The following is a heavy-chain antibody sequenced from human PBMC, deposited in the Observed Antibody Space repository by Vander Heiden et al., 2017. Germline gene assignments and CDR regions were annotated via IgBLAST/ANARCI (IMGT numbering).Heavy chain of an antibody. CDR3: TRGPGDYLRGFDY. CDR2: IRSKAYGGTT. Sequence: DVQLVESGGGLVRLGRSLRLSCTASGFTFGDYAMSWFRQAPGKVLEWVGFIRSKAYGGTTEYAASVKGRFTISRDDSKSIAYLQMNSLKTEDTAVYYCTRGPGDYLRGFDYWGQGTLVTVSS. V-gene: IGHV3-49*03. J-gene: IGHJ4*02. D-gene: IGHD4-17*01. CDR1: GFTFGDYA.